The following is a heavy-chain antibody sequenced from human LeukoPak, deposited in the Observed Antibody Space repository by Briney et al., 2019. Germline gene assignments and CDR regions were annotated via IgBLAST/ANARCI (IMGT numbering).Heavy chain of an antibody. CDR3: ARVPGGALNWFDP. V-gene: IGHV4-39*07. J-gene: IGHJ5*02. D-gene: IGHD3-10*01. CDR2: IYNSGST. Sequence: SETLSLTCTVSGGSISSSSYYWGWIRHPPGKGLEWIGTIYNSGSTNYNPSLKSRATTSVNTSKNQLSLRLSSVTAADTAAYYCARVPGGALNWFDPWGQGTLVTVSP. CDR1: GGSISSSSYY.